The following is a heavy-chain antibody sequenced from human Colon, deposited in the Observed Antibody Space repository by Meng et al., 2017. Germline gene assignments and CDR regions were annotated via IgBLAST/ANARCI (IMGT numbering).Heavy chain of an antibody. Sequence: GESLKISCAASGIPFSRSGMHWVRQGPGKGLVWVAMIWSDGSQKYYADSVKGRFTVSRDNSYNTLYLQMNSLRGEDTAVYYCARDKGTTSCDTWGQGTLVTVSS. CDR1: GIPFSRSG. CDR2: IWSDGSQK. J-gene: IGHJ4*02. CDR3: ARDKGTTSCDT. V-gene: IGHV3-33*01. D-gene: IGHD2/OR15-2a*01.